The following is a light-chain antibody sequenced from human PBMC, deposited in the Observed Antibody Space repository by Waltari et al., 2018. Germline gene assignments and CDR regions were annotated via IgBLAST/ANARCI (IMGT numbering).Light chain of an antibody. Sequence: QSALTQPASVSGSPGQSITISCTGTSSDVGSYDLVSWYQQHPGKVPKLMIYEVNKRPSGFSSRFPGSKSVNTASLTISGLQADDEADYYCSSYAGTTIHWMFGGGTKLTVL. CDR2: EVN. CDR3: SSYAGTTIHWM. CDR1: SSDVGSYDL. J-gene: IGLJ3*02. V-gene: IGLV2-23*02.